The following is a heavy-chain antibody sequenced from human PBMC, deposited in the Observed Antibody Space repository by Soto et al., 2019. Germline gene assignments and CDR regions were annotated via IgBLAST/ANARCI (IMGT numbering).Heavy chain of an antibody. CDR3: ARVTYYGSGRFGWFDT. Sequence: QVQLQESGPGLVKPSQTLSLTCTVSGGSISSGGYYWSWIRQHPGKGLEWIGYIYYSGSTYYNPSLKSRVTISVDTSKNQFSLKLSSVTAADTAVYYCARVTYYGSGRFGWFDTWGQGTLVTVSS. V-gene: IGHV4-31*03. CDR1: GGSISSGGYY. D-gene: IGHD3-10*01. J-gene: IGHJ5*02. CDR2: IYYSGST.